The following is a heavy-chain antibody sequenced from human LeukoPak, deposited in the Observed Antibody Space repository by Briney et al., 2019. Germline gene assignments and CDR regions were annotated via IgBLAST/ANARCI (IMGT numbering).Heavy chain of an antibody. Sequence: GASVKVSCKASGYTFTGYYMHWVRQAPGQGLEWMGWISTYNGNTNYAQKLQGRVTMTTDPSTSTAYMELRSLRSDATAVYYCARDIPTRIPAIRSHNWFDPWGQGTLVTVSS. CDR2: ISTYNGNT. V-gene: IGHV1-18*04. CDR1: GYTFTGYY. D-gene: IGHD2-21*02. CDR3: ARDIPTRIPAIRSHNWFDP. J-gene: IGHJ5*02.